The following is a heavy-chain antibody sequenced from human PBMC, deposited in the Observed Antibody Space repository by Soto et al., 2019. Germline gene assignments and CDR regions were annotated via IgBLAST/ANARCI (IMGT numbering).Heavy chain of an antibody. CDR2: IIPIFGTA. V-gene: IGHV1-69*01. CDR1: GGTFSSYA. CDR3: ASQVPYGSGSYVQYCFDY. J-gene: IGHJ4*02. Sequence: QVQLVQSGAEVKKPGSSVKVSCKASGGTFSSYAISWVRQAPGQGLEWMGGIIPIFGTANYAQKFQGRVTITADESTSTAYMALSSLRSEDTAVYYCASQVPYGSGSYVQYCFDYWGQGNLVTVSS. D-gene: IGHD3-10*01.